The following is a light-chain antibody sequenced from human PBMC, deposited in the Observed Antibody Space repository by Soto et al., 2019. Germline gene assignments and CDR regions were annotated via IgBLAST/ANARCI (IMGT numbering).Light chain of an antibody. V-gene: IGKV1-5*01. CDR3: QQYNSYSLT. CDR2: GAS. J-gene: IGKJ1*01. Sequence: DIQMTQSPSTLSGSVGDRVTITCRASQSVGTWVAWYQQKPGKAPKLLIYGASNLESGVPSRFSGSGSGTEFTLTISSLQPDDFATYYCQQYNSYSLTFGQGTKVDIK. CDR1: QSVGTW.